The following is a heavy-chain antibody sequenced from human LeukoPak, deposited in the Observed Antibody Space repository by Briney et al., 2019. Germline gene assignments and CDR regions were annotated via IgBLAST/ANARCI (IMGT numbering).Heavy chain of an antibody. Sequence: GESLKISCEASGYSFTNYWIGWVRQMPGKGLEWMGIIYPDDSESKYSPSFQGQVTISADKSISTAYLQWSSLQASDTAMYYCAGSRDSSGYYYLIWGQGTLVTVSS. V-gene: IGHV5-51*01. CDR2: IYPDDSES. CDR1: GYSFTNYW. J-gene: IGHJ4*02. D-gene: IGHD3-22*01. CDR3: AGSRDSSGYYYLI.